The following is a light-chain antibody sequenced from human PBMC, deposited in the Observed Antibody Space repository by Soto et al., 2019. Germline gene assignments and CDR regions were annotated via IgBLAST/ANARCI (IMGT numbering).Light chain of an antibody. CDR2: GTS. CDR3: QQYGNSPIT. J-gene: IGKJ5*01. Sequence: EVVLTPSPGTLALSRGERATLPCRASERIYSAYLGWYQQKPGQAPRPLIYGTSSRATGIPDRFSGSGSGTDFTLTISRLEPEDFAVYYCQQYGNSPITFGQGTRLEIK. CDR1: ERIYSAY. V-gene: IGKV3-20*01.